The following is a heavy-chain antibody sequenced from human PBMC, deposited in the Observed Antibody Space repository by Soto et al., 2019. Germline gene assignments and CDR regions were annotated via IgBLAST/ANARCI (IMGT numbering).Heavy chain of an antibody. CDR1: GYTFTSYG. V-gene: IGHV1-18*01. D-gene: IGHD6-19*01. Sequence: SVKVSCKASGYTFTSYGIIWVRQAPGQGLEWMGYISPNSGATTYAQNLQGRLTLTTDTSTSTAYMELRSLSSDDTAIYYCVRATWTLSGPQNFSNYLGLGARVT. CDR2: ISPNSGAT. J-gene: IGHJ4*02. CDR3: VRATWTLSGPQNFSNY.